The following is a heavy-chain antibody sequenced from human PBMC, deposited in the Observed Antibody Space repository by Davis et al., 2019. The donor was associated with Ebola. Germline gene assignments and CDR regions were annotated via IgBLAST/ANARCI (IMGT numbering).Heavy chain of an antibody. J-gene: IGHJ6*02. V-gene: IGHV1-58*02. CDR2: IVVGSGNT. CDR1: GFTFSSYA. CDR3: AAETKRLAYYGMDV. D-gene: IGHD1-1*01. Sequence: KISCAASGFTFSSYAISWVRQAPGQRLEWIGWIVVGSGNTNYAQKFQERVTITRDMSTSTAYMELSSLRSEDTAVYYCAAETKRLAYYGMDVWGQGTRVTVSS.